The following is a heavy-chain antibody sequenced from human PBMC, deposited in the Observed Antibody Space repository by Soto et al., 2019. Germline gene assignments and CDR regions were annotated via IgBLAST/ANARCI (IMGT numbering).Heavy chain of an antibody. J-gene: IGHJ6*02. CDR3: AKDLSLTGTGMDV. D-gene: IGHD1-20*01. Sequence: PGGSLRLSCAASGFTFSSHAMHWVRQAPGKGLEYVSAITNNGSNKYYANYVKGRFTISRDNSKNTLYLQMNSLRAEDTAVYYCAKDLSLTGTGMDVWGQGTTVTVSS. CDR1: GFTFSSHA. V-gene: IGHV3-64*04. CDR2: ITNNGSNK.